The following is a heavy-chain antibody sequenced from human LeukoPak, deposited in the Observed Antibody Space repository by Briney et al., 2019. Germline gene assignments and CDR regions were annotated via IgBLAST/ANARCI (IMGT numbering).Heavy chain of an antibody. V-gene: IGHV3-21*01. CDR1: GFTFSSYS. CDR3: ARVSILIVPYYAFDI. D-gene: IGHD2/OR15-2a*01. CDR2: ISSSSNYI. Sequence: GGSLRLSCAASGFTFSSYSMNWVRQAPGKGLEWVSSISSSSNYIYYADSVKGRFTISRDNAKNPLYLQMNSLRAEDTAVYYCARVSILIVPYYAFDIWGQGTMVTVSS. J-gene: IGHJ3*02.